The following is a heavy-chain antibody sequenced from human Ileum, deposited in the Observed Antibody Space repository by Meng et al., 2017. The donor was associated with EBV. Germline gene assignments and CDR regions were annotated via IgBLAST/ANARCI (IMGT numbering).Heavy chain of an antibody. CDR1: CVSIARSSYN. Sequence: QPQRQESVAGLVKPSETLSLTCPVFCVSIARSSYNWGWIRQSPGKGLEWMGNIYYSGTTYYNPSLKSRVTISVDTSKNQFSLKLSSVTAADTAVYYCARGYSSGWYYFDQWGQGTLVTVSS. D-gene: IGHD6-19*01. CDR2: IYYSGTT. V-gene: IGHV4-39*01. CDR3: ARGYSSGWYYFDQ. J-gene: IGHJ4*02.